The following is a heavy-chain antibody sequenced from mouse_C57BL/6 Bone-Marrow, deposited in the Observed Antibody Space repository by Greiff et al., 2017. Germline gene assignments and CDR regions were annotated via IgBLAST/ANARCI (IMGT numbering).Heavy chain of an antibody. Sequence: EVNVVESGGGLVPSGRSLRLSCATSGFTFSDFYMEWVRQAPGKGLEWIAASRNKANDYTTEYSSSVKGRFIVSRDTSQSILYLQMNALRAEDTAIYYCASDGYDGYYVWFAYWGQGTLVTVSA. CDR3: ASDGYDGYYVWFAY. J-gene: IGHJ3*01. V-gene: IGHV7-1*01. CDR2: SRNKANDYTT. D-gene: IGHD2-3*01. CDR1: GFTFSDFY.